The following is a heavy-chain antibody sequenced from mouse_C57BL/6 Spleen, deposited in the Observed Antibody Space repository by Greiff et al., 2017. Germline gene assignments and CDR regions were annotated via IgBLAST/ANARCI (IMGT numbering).Heavy chain of an antibody. V-gene: IGHV1-19*01. CDR3: ARKDYSNYGYAMDY. J-gene: IGHJ4*01. CDR1: GYTFTDYY. CDR2: INPYNGGT. Sequence: EVQLQQSGPVLVKPGASVKMSCKASGYTFTDYYMNWVKQSHGKSLEWIGVINPYNGGTSYNQKFKGKATLTVDKSSSTAYMELNSLTSEDSAVYYCARKDYSNYGYAMDYWGQGTSVTVSS. D-gene: IGHD2-5*01.